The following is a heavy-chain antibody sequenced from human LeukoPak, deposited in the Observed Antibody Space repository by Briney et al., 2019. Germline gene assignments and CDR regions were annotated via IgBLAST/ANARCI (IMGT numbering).Heavy chain of an antibody. D-gene: IGHD4-17*01. Sequence: SETLSLTCTVSGGSISSGSYYWSWIRQPAGKGLEWIGRIYTSGSTNYNPSLKSRVTISVDTSKNQFSLKLSSVTAADTAVYYCAREDYGDYVDNWFDPWGQGTLVTVSS. V-gene: IGHV4-61*02. CDR3: AREDYGDYVDNWFDP. CDR1: GGSISSGSYY. J-gene: IGHJ5*02. CDR2: IYTSGST.